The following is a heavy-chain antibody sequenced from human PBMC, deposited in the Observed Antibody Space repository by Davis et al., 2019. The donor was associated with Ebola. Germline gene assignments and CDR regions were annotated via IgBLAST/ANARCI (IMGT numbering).Heavy chain of an antibody. CDR2: FSYGDNT. CDR3: ARLSYYYDTSAHSRPYNWFDP. J-gene: IGHJ5*02. V-gene: IGHV4-39*01. Sequence: SQTLSLTCTLSAASITSRSYYWGRIRQPPGKGLDWVGSFSYGDNTHYYNPSLRSRVTISVDTSKNQFSLKLGSVTAADTAVYYCARLSYYYDTSAHSRPYNWFDPWGQGTLVTVSS. D-gene: IGHD3-22*01. CDR1: AASITSRSYY.